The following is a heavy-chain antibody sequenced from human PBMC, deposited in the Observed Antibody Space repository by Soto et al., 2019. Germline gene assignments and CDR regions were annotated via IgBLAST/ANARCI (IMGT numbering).Heavy chain of an antibody. V-gene: IGHV1-18*01. CDR1: GYTFTSYG. CDR2: ISAYNGNT. D-gene: IGHD3-3*01. J-gene: IGHJ4*02. CDR3: ARVFLPLSGYSTPDY. Sequence: QVQLVQSGAEVKKPGASVKVSCKASGYTFTSYGISWVRQAPGQGLEWMGWISAYNGNTNYAQKLQGRVTMTTDTSTSTAYRELRSLRSDDTAVYYCARVFLPLSGYSTPDYWGQGTLVTVSS.